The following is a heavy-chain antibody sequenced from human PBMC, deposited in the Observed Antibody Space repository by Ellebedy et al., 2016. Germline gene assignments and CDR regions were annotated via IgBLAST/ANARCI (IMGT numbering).Heavy chain of an antibody. CDR3: ARGSGWLHDY. V-gene: IGHV3-73*01. D-gene: IGHD6-19*01. CDR1: GFIFSGSA. J-gene: IGHJ4*02. CDR2: VRSKANSYGT. Sequence: GESLKISXAASGFIFSGSAIHWVRQASGRGLEWVGRVRSKANSYGTAYAASVKGRFSISRDDSKNTAYLQMNSLKTEDTAVYYCARGSGWLHDYWGQGTLVTVSS.